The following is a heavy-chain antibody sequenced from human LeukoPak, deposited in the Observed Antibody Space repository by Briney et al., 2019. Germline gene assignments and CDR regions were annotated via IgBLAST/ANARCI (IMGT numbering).Heavy chain of an antibody. D-gene: IGHD3-10*01. CDR2: INHSGST. Sequence: SETLSLTCAVYGGSFSGYYLSWIRQPPGKGLEWIGEINHSGSTNYNPSLKSRVTISVDTSKNQFSLKLSSVTAADTAVYYCARPRMRITMVRGVMRGMDVWGQGTTVTVSS. CDR3: ARPRMRITMVRGVMRGMDV. J-gene: IGHJ6*02. CDR1: GGSFSGYY. V-gene: IGHV4-34*01.